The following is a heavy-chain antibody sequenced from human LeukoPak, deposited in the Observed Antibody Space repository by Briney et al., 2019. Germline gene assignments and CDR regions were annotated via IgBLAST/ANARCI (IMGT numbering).Heavy chain of an antibody. Sequence: ASVKVSCKASGYTFTGYYMHWVRQAPGQGLEWMGWINPNSGGTNYAQKFQGRVTMTRDTSISTAYMELSRLRSDDTAVYYCARPSGGSADRFDPWGQGTLVTASS. V-gene: IGHV1-2*02. D-gene: IGHD2-15*01. CDR2: INPNSGGT. J-gene: IGHJ5*02. CDR1: GYTFTGYY. CDR3: ARPSGGSADRFDP.